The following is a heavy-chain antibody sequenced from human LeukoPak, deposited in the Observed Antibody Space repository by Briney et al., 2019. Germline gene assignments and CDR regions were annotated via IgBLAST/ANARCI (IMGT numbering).Heavy chain of an antibody. D-gene: IGHD2-15*01. CDR2: IYYSGST. Sequence: SETLSLTCTVSGGSISSYYWSWIRQPPGKGLEWIGYIYYSGSTNYNPSLKSRVTISVDTSKNQFSLKLSSVTAADTAVYYCARDSEGSAGIHFDYWGQGTLVTVSS. CDR3: ARDSEGSAGIHFDY. CDR1: GGSISSYY. V-gene: IGHV4-59*01. J-gene: IGHJ4*02.